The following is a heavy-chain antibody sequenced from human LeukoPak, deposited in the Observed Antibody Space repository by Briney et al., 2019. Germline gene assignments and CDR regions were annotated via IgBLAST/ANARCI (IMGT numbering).Heavy chain of an antibody. CDR3: AREGTYYDSSGYYYYYYYMDV. CDR1: GGSISSSSYY. D-gene: IGHD3-22*01. V-gene: IGHV4-39*07. CDR2: IYYSGST. J-gene: IGHJ6*03. Sequence: KPSETLSLTCTVSGGSISSSSYYWGWIRQPPGKGLEWIGSIYYSGSTYYNPSLKSRVTISVDTSKNQFSLKLSSVTAADTAVYYCAREGTYYDSSGYYYYYYYMDVWGKGTTVTISS.